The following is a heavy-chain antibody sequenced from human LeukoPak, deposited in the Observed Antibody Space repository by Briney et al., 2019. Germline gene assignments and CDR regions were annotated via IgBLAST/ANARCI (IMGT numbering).Heavy chain of an antibody. CDR2: INPNSGGT. D-gene: IGHD6-6*01. CDR1: GYTFTGYY. Sequence: ASVKVSCKASGYTFTGYYMHWVRQAPGQGLEWMGWINPNSGGTNYVQKFQGRVTMTRDTSISTAYMELSRLRSDDTAVYYCASTLAARTFDYWGQGTLVTVSS. V-gene: IGHV1-2*02. CDR3: ASTLAARTFDY. J-gene: IGHJ4*02.